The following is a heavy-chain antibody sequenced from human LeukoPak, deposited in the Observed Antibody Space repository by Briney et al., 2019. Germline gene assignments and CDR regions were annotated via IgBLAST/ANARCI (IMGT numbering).Heavy chain of an antibody. J-gene: IGHJ4*02. CDR1: GYSFTSYW. Sequence: GESLQISCQGSGYSFTSYWIGWVRQMPGRGLEWMGIIYPGDSDTRYSPSFQGQVTISADKSISTAYLQWSSLKASDTAMYYCAGGRQLDLHFDYWGQGTLVTASS. CDR3: AGGRQLDLHFDY. CDR2: IYPGDSDT. D-gene: IGHD6-13*01. V-gene: IGHV5-51*01.